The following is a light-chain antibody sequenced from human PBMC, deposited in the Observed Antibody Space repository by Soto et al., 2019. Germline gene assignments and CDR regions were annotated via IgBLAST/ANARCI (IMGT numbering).Light chain of an antibody. Sequence: QSALTQPASVSGSPGQSIAISCTGTSSDVGAYNHVSWYQQHPGKAPKLMIYDDNSRPSGVSDRFSGSKSGNTASLTISGLQTEDEADYYCSSYATSSVVFGGGTKLTVL. CDR1: SSDVGAYNH. CDR3: SSYATSSVV. J-gene: IGLJ2*01. V-gene: IGLV2-14*03. CDR2: DDN.